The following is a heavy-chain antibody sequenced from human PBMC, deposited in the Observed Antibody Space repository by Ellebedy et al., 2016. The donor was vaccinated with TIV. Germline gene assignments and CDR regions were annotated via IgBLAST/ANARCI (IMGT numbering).Heavy chain of an antibody. J-gene: IGHJ4*02. Sequence: GESLKISCAASGFTFSSHDMHWVRQGTGKGLEWVSAIGSAGDTSYSGSVKGRFTISRENGKNSVYLQMNSLRAEDTAVYYCAKDLYCTNGVCPDDYWGQGTLVTVSS. V-gene: IGHV3-13*01. CDR1: GFTFSSHD. D-gene: IGHD2-8*01. CDR3: AKDLYCTNGVCPDDY. CDR2: IGSAGDT.